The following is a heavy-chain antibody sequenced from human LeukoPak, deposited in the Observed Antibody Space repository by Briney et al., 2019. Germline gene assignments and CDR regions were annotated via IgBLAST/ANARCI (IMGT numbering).Heavy chain of an antibody. CDR2: IYYSGNT. J-gene: IGHJ6*03. CDR1: GGSISSSSYY. Sequence: ASETLSLTCTVSGGSISSSSYYWAWIRQPPGKGLEWIGNIYYSGNTYYNPSLKSRVTISIDTSKNQFSLQVSSVTAADTAVYYCARHKVRDYMDVWGKGTTVTISS. CDR3: ARHKVRDYMDV. V-gene: IGHV4-39*01. D-gene: IGHD3-22*01.